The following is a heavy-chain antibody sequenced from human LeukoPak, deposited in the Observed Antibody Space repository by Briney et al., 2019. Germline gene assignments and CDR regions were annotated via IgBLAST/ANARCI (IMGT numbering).Heavy chain of an antibody. Sequence: GASVKVSCKASGYTFTNYYMQWARQAPGQGLEWMGTINPSGGSTSYAQKFQGRVTMTRDTSPSTVYMELSSLRSEDTAVYYCARWLQFIGSDYWGQGTLVTVSS. CDR2: INPSGGST. CDR1: GYTFTNYY. V-gene: IGHV1-46*01. CDR3: ARWLQFIGSDY. D-gene: IGHD5-24*01. J-gene: IGHJ4*02.